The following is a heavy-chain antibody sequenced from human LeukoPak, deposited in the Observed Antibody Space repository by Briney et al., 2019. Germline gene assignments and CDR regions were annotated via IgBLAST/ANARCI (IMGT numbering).Heavy chain of an antibody. V-gene: IGHV3-30-3*01. J-gene: IGHJ4*02. CDR1: GFTFSSYA. CDR3: ARAGGDSSGYYYRGYYFDY. CDR2: ISYDGSNK. D-gene: IGHD3-22*01. Sequence: GGSLRLSCAASGFTFSSYAMHWVRQAPGKGLEWVAVISYDGSNKYYADSVKGRFTISRDNSKNTLYLQMNSLRAEDTAVYYCARAGGDSSGYYYRGYYFDYWGQGTLVTVSS.